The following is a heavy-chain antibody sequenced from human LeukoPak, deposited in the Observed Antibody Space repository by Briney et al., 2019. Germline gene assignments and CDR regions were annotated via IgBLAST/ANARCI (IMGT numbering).Heavy chain of an antibody. CDR1: GYTFTGYD. CDR3: ARDPRGRYCSGGSCQRYNWFDP. Sequence: ASVKVSCKASGYTFTGYDMHWVRQAPGQGLEWMGWISPNSGGTNYAQKLQGRVTMTRDTSISTAYMELSRLRSDDTAVYYCARDPRGRYCSGGSCQRYNWFDPGGQGTLVTVS. V-gene: IGHV1-2*02. CDR2: ISPNSGGT. D-gene: IGHD2-15*01. J-gene: IGHJ5*02.